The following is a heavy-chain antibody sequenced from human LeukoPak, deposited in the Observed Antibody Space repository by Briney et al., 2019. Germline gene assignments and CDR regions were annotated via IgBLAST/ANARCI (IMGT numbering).Heavy chain of an antibody. Sequence: ASVTVSCKASGYTFTSYYMHWVRQAPGQGLEWMGIINPSGGSTSYAQKFQGRVTMTRDTSTSTVYMELSSLRSEDTAVYYCAREPGFDSSGYLNWFDPWGQGTLVTVSS. CDR3: AREPGFDSSGYLNWFDP. CDR1: GYTFTSYY. CDR2: INPSGGST. V-gene: IGHV1-46*01. J-gene: IGHJ5*02. D-gene: IGHD3-22*01.